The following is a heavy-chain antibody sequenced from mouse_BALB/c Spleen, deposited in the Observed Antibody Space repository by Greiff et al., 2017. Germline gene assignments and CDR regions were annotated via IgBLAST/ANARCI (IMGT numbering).Heavy chain of an antibody. CDR3: ARNYGSSYGFAY. Sequence: VQRVESGAELARPGASVKLSCKASGYTFTSYWMQWVKQRPGQGLEWIGAIYPGDGDTRYTQKFKGKATLTADKSSSTAYMQLSSLASEDSAVYYCARNYGSSYGFAYWGQGTLVTVSA. V-gene: IGHV1-87*01. CDR1: GYTFTSYW. D-gene: IGHD1-1*01. CDR2: IYPGDGDT. J-gene: IGHJ3*01.